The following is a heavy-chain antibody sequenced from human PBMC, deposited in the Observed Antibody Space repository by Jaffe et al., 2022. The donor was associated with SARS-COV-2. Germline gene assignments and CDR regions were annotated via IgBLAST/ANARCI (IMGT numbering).Heavy chain of an antibody. V-gene: IGHV1-69*01. CDR3: AREWRPASSGWYQGWFDP. Sequence: QVQLVQSGAEVKKPGSSVKVSCKASGGTFSSYAISWVRQAPGQGLEWMGGIIPIFGTANYAQKFQGRVTITADESTSTAYMELSSLRSEDTAVYYCAREWRPASSGWYQGWFDPWGQGTLVTVSS. CDR1: GGTFSSYA. D-gene: IGHD6-19*01. J-gene: IGHJ5*02. CDR2: IIPIFGTA.